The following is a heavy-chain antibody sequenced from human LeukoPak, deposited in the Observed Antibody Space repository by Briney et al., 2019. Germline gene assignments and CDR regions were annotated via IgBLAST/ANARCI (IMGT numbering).Heavy chain of an antibody. J-gene: IGHJ6*02. D-gene: IGHD3-22*01. CDR1: GFSFSDFY. V-gene: IGHV3-11*05. CDR3: ARASAYHPYYYDSSGFAYGLDV. CDR2: ISTSSGST. Sequence: PGGSLRLSCAASGFSFSDFYMSWIRQAPGKGLEWVSYISTSSGSTNYADSVKGRFTISRDNAKNSLYLQMNSLRADDTAVYYCARASAYHPYYYDSSGFAYGLDVWGQGTTVTVSS.